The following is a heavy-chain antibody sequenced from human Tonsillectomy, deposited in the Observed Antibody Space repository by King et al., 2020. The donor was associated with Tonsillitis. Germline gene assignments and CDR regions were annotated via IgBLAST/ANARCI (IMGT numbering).Heavy chain of an antibody. V-gene: IGHV1-2*02. CDR3: ARALFEGNYFYYNMDV. CDR1: GYTFTDYY. D-gene: IGHD3-3*01. Sequence: VQLVESGAEVKKPGASMKVSCKASGYTFTDYYMHWVRQAPGQGLEWMGWINPDSDTNYAQKFQGRLTLTRDTSINTAYMELSRLRSDDTAVYYCARALFEGNYFYYNMDVWGKGTTVTVSS. CDR2: INPDSDT. J-gene: IGHJ6*03.